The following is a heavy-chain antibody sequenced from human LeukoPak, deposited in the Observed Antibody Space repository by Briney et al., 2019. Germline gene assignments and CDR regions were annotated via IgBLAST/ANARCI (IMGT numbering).Heavy chain of an antibody. CDR3: ARSTPPPMVRGVTLDY. J-gene: IGHJ4*02. Sequence: ASVKVSCKASGYTFTGYYMHRVRQAPGQGLEWMGWINPNSGGTNYAQKFQGRVTMTRDTSISTAYMELSSLRSEDMAVYYCARSTPPPMVRGVTLDYWGQGTLVTVSP. CDR1: GYTFTGYY. V-gene: IGHV1-2*02. D-gene: IGHD3-10*01. CDR2: INPNSGGT.